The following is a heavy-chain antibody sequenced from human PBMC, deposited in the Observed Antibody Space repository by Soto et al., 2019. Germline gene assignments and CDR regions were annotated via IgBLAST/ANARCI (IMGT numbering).Heavy chain of an antibody. CDR3: AREGALRPFSS. CDR2: ISGSSIYI. Sequence: GGSLRLSCVASGFTFSNYNMNWVRQAPGKGLEWVSHISGSSIYIHYADSVRGRFTISRDNAKNSVYLQMDSLRVEDTAVYYCAREGALRPFSSWGQGALVTVSS. CDR1: GFTFSNYN. J-gene: IGHJ5*02. V-gene: IGHV3-21*01.